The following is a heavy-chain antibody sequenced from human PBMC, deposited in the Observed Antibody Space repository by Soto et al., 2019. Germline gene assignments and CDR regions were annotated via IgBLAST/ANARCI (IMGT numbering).Heavy chain of an antibody. V-gene: IGHV1-18*01. J-gene: IGHJ4*02. D-gene: IGHD6-19*01. CDR2: INAYNGNT. CDR1: GYTFTSYG. Sequence: QVQLVQSGAEVKKPGASVKVSCKASGYTFTSYGISWVRQAPGQGLEWMGWINAYNGNTNYAQKLQGRVTRTTDTSTSTAYMELRSLSSADTAVFYCARDPVAGTYFDYWGQGTLVTVSS. CDR3: ARDPVAGTYFDY.